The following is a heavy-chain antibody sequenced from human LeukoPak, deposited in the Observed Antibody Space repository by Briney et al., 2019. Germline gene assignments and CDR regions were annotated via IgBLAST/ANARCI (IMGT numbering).Heavy chain of an antibody. Sequence: ASVKVSCKASSYTFTNYAFTWVRQAPGQGLEWMGWINPDGDVTKSAQKFQGRVTMTTDKSINTVFMELSGLTSDDTALYYCARGPNHYYYMDFWGKGTTVSVSS. CDR3: ARGPNHYYYMDF. J-gene: IGHJ6*03. D-gene: IGHD2-8*01. V-gene: IGHV1-2*02. CDR2: INPDGDVT. CDR1: SYTFTNYA.